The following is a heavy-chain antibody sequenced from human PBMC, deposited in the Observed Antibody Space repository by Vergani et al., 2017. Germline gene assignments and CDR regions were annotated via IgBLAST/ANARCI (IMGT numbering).Heavy chain of an antibody. CDR1: GFTFSDYY. CDR3: ARGRRYSSSWYGDFDY. J-gene: IGHJ4*02. Sequence: QVQLVESGGGLVKPGGSLRLSCAASGFTFSDYYMSWIRQAPGKGLEWVSYISSSSSYTNYADSVKGRFTISRDNAKNSLYLQMNSLRAEDTAVYYCARGRRYSSSWYGDFDYWGQGTLVTVS. CDR2: ISSSSSYT. V-gene: IGHV3-11*05. D-gene: IGHD6-13*01.